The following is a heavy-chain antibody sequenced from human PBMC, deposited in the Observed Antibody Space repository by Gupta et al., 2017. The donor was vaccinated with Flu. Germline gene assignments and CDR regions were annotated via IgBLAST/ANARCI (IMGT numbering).Heavy chain of an antibody. CDR2: IWYDGSNK. Sequence: QVQLVESGGGVVQPGRSLRLSCAASGFTFSSYGMHWVRQAPGKGLERVAVIWYDGSNKYDADAVKGRFTISRDNAKKTLYLQMKGLRAXDTDVYYYARDQRYTVTTHTYGGQGTMVTVFS. J-gene: IGHJ4*02. V-gene: IGHV3-33*01. CDR1: GFTFSSYG. CDR3: ARDQRYTVTTHTY. D-gene: IGHD4-17*01.